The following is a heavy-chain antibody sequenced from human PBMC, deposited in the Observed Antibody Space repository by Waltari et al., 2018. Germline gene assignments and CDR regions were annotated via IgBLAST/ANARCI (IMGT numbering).Heavy chain of an antibody. J-gene: IGHJ5*02. CDR3: ARGGVPDYYGSGSPYRNWFDP. CDR1: GGSFSGYH. D-gene: IGHD3-10*01. CDR2: INNGGVT. V-gene: IGHV4-34*02. Sequence: QVQLKQWGAGTLKPSDTLSLTCGVYGGSFSGYHWTWVRQSPGKGMEWIGEINNGGVTTYSPSLKRRVTISVEASKTQFSLFVRSVTAADTAVYYCARGGVPDYYGSGSPYRNWFDPWGQGTLVTVSS.